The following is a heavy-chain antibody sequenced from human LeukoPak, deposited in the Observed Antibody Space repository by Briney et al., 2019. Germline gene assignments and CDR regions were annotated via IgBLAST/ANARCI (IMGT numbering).Heavy chain of an antibody. CDR3: ARGLNRYFTTVTPLGDY. CDR1: GFTFSDYA. D-gene: IGHD4-17*01. J-gene: IGHJ4*02. Sequence: GGSLRLSCAASGFTFSDYAMHWVRQAPGKGLEWVAVISYDGSDKYYADSVKGRFTISRDNSNNTLYLQMNSLRVEDTAVYYCARGLNRYFTTVTPLGDYWGQGTPVTVSS. V-gene: IGHV3-30-3*01. CDR2: ISYDGSDK.